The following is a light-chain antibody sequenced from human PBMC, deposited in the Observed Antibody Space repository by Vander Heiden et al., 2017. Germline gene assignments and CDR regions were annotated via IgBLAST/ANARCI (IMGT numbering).Light chain of an antibody. Sequence: ELVLTQSPGTLSLSPGERATLSCRASQSVSNSYLAWYQQKPGQAPRLLISGASSRATGIPDRFTGSGSGTDFTLTISRLEPDDFAVYYCQQYGASAYTFGQGTKLEIK. CDR3: QQYGASAYT. J-gene: IGKJ2*01. V-gene: IGKV3-20*01. CDR1: QSVSNSY. CDR2: GAS.